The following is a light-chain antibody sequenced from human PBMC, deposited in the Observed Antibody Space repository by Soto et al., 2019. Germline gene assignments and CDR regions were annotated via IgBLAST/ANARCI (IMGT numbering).Light chain of an antibody. CDR2: EVN. Sequence: QSALTQPASVSGSPGQSITISCTGTSSDIGSYNRVSWYQQPPGTDPKLIIYEVNNRPSGVPDRFSGSKSGNTASLTISGLQAEDEADYYCNSFTNSSTYVFGTGTKLTVL. V-gene: IGLV2-18*02. CDR3: NSFTNSSTYV. CDR1: SSDIGSYNR. J-gene: IGLJ1*01.